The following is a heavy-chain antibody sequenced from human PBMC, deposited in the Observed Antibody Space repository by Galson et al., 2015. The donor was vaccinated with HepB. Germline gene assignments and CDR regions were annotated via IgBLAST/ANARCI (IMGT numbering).Heavy chain of an antibody. V-gene: IGHV3-69-1*01. J-gene: IGHJ4*02. CDR3: ARDSGSYDVLTGYSSYFDL. CDR1: GFSLSAYN. Sequence: SLRLSCAASGFSLSAYNMNWVRQAPGTGLEWVSSISGSTYIYYKDSVQGRFTISRDTAENSVYLQMNSLRVEDTAVYYCARDSGSYDVLTGYSSYFDLWGPGTLVTVSS. CDR2: ISGSTYI. D-gene: IGHD3-9*01.